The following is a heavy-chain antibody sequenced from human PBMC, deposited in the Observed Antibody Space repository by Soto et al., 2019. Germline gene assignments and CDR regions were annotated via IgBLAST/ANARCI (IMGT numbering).Heavy chain of an antibody. J-gene: IGHJ6*03. V-gene: IGHV4-59*01. CDR1: GGSISRYY. CDR3: ANLAGTKNYYYMHV. CDR2: IYYSGST. D-gene: IGHD1-1*01. Sequence: SETLSLTCTVSGGSISRYYWSWIRQPPGKGLEWIGYIYYSGSTNYNPSLKSRVTISVDTSKNQFSLKLSSVTAADTAVYYCANLAGTKNYYYMHVWGKGTTVTVSS.